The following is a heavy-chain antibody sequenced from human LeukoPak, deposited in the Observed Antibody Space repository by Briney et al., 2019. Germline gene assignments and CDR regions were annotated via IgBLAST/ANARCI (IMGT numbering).Heavy chain of an antibody. CDR1: GYTFTSYY. J-gene: IGHJ5*02. CDR3: ARGVVPAALFSWFDP. D-gene: IGHD2-2*01. V-gene: IGHV1-46*01. Sequence: ASVKVSCEASGYTFTSYYMHWVRQAPGQGLEWMGIINPSGGSTSYAQKFQGRVTMTRDTSTSTVYMELSSLRSEDTAVYYCARGVVPAALFSWFDPWGQGTLVTVSS. CDR2: INPSGGST.